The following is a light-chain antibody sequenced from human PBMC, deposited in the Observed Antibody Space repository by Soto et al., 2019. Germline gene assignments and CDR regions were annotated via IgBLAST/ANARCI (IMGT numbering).Light chain of an antibody. CDR3: AAWDDSLSGRGV. CDR1: SSNIGNNY. V-gene: IGLV1-47*01. J-gene: IGLJ2*01. Sequence: QPVLTQPPSASGTPGQRVTISCSGSSSNIGNNYVYWYQMVPGTAPKLLIYRNNQRPSGVPDRFSGSRSGTSASLAISGLRSEDEADSYCAAWDDSLSGRGVFGGGTKLNVL. CDR2: RNN.